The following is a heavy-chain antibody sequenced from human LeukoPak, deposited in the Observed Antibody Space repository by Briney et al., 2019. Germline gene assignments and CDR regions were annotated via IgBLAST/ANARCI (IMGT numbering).Heavy chain of an antibody. J-gene: IGHJ4*02. CDR3: ARVGRRMATIYDNY. Sequence: NTGGSLRLSCAASGFTFSSYSMNWVRQAPGKGLEWVSSISSSSSYIYYADSVKGRFTISRDNSKNTLYLQMNSLRAEDTAVYYCARVGRRMATIYDNYWGQGTLVTVSS. D-gene: IGHD5-24*01. CDR1: GFTFSSYS. V-gene: IGHV3-21*01. CDR2: ISSSSSYI.